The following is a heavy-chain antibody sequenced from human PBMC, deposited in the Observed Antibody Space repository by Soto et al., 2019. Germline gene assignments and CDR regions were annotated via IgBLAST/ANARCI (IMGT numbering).Heavy chain of an antibody. CDR2: VYHTGDT. Sequence: QVQLQQSGPRLVKPSETLSLTCTVSSGPDRSHNWGWIRQPPGRGLEWIGYVYHTGDTAYNPSLSGRVTIPADTSTNDISLTLNSVTAADTAVYYCLRQGIDSLHGLVDVWGQGTTVSVSS. D-gene: IGHD2-15*01. CDR1: SGPDRSHN. CDR3: LRQGIDSLHGLVDV. J-gene: IGHJ6*02. V-gene: IGHV4-59*08.